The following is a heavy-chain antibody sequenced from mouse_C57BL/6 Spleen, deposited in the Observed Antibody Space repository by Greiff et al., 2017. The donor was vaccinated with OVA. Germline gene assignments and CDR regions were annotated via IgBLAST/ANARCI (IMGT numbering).Heavy chain of an antibody. CDR2: IDPEDGET. CDR3: ARTSSSYYSNYEAMDY. CDR1: GFNIKDYY. J-gene: IGHJ4*01. V-gene: IGHV14-2*01. Sequence: EVKLQESGAELVKPGASVKLSCTASGFNIKDYYMHWVKQRTEQGLEWIGRIDPEDGETKYAPKFQGKATITADTSSNTAYLQLSSLTSEDTAVYYCARTSSSYYSNYEAMDYWGQGTSVTVSS. D-gene: IGHD2-5*01.